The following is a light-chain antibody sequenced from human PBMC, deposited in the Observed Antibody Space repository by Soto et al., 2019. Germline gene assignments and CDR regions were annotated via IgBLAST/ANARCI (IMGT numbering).Light chain of an antibody. V-gene: IGKV3-15*01. CDR2: GAS. CDR3: QQYNNWPPYT. Sequence: EIVMTQSPATLSVSPGERVTLSCRASQSVSSNLAWYQQKPGQAPRLLIYGASTRATGIPARFSGSGSGTDFTLTISSLPSEDFAVYYCQQYNNWPPYTFGHGTKLEIK. CDR1: QSVSSN. J-gene: IGKJ2*01.